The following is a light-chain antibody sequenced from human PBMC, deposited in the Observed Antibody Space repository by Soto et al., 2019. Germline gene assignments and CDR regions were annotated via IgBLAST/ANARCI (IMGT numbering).Light chain of an antibody. CDR1: SSDVGGYNY. CDR3: SSYTSSSTLVV. V-gene: IGLV2-14*01. CDR2: DVS. J-gene: IGLJ2*01. Sequence: QSALTQPASVSGSPGQSITISCTGTSSDVGGYNYVSWYQQHPGKAPKLMIYDVSNRPSWVSNRFSGSKSGNTASLTISGLQAEDEADYYCSSYTSSSTLVVFGGGTKRTVL.